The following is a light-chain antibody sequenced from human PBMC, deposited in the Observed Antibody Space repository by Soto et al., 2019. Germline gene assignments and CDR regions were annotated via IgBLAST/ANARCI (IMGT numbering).Light chain of an antibody. CDR3: QQYGSSPLT. CDR1: QYVGTR. Sequence: ETVMTQSPATLSVSPGERATLSCRASQYVGTRLAWYQHKPGQAPRLLIFGASTRATGVPARFSGSGSGTDFTLTISRLEPEDFAVYYCQQYGSSPLTFGQGTRLEIK. CDR2: GAS. J-gene: IGKJ5*01. V-gene: IGKV3-20*01.